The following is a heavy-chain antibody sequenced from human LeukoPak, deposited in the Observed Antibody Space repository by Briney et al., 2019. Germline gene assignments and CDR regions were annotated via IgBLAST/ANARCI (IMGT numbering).Heavy chain of an antibody. V-gene: IGHV4-34*01. CDR3: AREKFLGRLTRVLDT. CDR1: NGSFTEYF. J-gene: IGHJ5*02. Sequence: SETLSLTCVVNNGSFTEYFWSWIRQPPGKGLEWIGEVYHSGSTNYNPSLKSRLSISADMSKKQFSLKSNSVTAADTAVYYCAREKFLGRLTRVLDTWGQGTLVTVSS. D-gene: IGHD3-3*01. CDR2: VYHSGST.